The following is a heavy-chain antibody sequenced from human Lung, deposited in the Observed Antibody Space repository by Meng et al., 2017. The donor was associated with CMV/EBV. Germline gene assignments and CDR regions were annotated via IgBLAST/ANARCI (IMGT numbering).Heavy chain of an antibody. V-gene: IGHV3-74*01. J-gene: IGHJ4*02. CDR3: ARASPYSRSYFDY. CDR1: GFTFSNYW. CDR2: IQGSDI. D-gene: IGHD6-6*01. Sequence: GEXXKISCAASGFTFSNYWMHWVRQAPGKGLVWVSRIQGSDIAYADSVQGRFSISRDNAKNTLYLQINSLRVEDTAAYYCARASPYSRSYFDYWGQGALVTVSS.